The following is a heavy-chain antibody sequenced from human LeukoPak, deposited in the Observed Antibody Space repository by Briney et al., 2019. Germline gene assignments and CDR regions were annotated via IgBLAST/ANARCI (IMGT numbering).Heavy chain of an antibody. Sequence: GGSLRLSCAASGFTFSSYAMSWVRQAPGKGLEWVSAISGSGGSTYYADSVKGRFTISRDNSKNTLYLQMNSLRAEDTAVYYCARERWDCSSTSCCYSGGLGAFDIWGQGTMVTVSP. CDR3: ARERWDCSSTSCCYSGGLGAFDI. CDR2: ISGSGGST. D-gene: IGHD2-2*01. CDR1: GFTFSSYA. V-gene: IGHV3-23*01. J-gene: IGHJ3*02.